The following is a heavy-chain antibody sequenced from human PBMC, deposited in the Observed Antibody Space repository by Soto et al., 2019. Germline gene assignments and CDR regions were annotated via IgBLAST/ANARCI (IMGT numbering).Heavy chain of an antibody. CDR3: ARAPAFDI. V-gene: IGHV3-30-3*01. CDR2: ISYDGSNK. J-gene: IGHJ3*02. CDR1: GFTFSSYA. Sequence: GGSLRLSCAASGFTFSSYAMHWVRQAPGKGLEWVAVISYDGSNKYYADSVKGRFTISRDNAKNSLYLQMNSLRAEDTAVYYCARAPAFDIWGQGTMVTVSS.